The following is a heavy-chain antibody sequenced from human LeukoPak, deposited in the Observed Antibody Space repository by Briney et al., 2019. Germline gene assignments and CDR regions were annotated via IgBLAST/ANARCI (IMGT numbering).Heavy chain of an antibody. CDR1: GFTFDDYA. J-gene: IGHJ4*02. Sequence: PGRSLRLSCAASGFTFDDYAMHWVRQAPGKGLGWVSGISWNSGSIGYADSVKGRFTISRDNAKNSLYLQRNGRTDEDTAVYYCAREPPGNYDDSGHYYAYFDCWGQGALVTVSS. CDR3: AREPPGNYDDSGHYYAYFDC. V-gene: IGHV3-9*01. CDR2: ISWNSGSI. D-gene: IGHD3-22*01.